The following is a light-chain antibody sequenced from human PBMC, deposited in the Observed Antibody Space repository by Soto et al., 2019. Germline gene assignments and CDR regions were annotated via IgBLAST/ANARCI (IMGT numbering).Light chain of an antibody. Sequence: QSVLTQPASVSGSPGQSITISCTGASSDIGSYNYVSWYQQHPSKAPKLLIYDVTKWPSGISNRFSGSKSGNTASLTISGLQAEDEADYYCSSYTSTSTLVFGGGTKVTVL. CDR2: DVT. J-gene: IGLJ2*01. CDR1: SSDIGSYNY. V-gene: IGLV2-14*01. CDR3: SSYTSTSTLV.